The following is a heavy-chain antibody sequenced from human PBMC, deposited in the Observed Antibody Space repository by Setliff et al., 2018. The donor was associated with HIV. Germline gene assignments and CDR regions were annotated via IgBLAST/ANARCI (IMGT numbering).Heavy chain of an antibody. Sequence: KPSETLSLTCTVSGGSITNGGYYWSWIRQPAGKGLEWIGHIYTGGSTNFDPSLKSRVTISMDMSKNQFSLKLTSLTAADTAVYYCARGSGTFYDVLTFGPWGQRTLVTV. J-gene: IGHJ4*02. V-gene: IGHV4-61*09. D-gene: IGHD3-9*01. CDR2: IYTGGST. CDR1: GGSITNGGYY. CDR3: ARGSGTFYDVLTFGP.